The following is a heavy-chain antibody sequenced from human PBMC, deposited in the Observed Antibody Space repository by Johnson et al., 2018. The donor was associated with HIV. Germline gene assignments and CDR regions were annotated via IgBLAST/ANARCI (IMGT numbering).Heavy chain of an antibody. CDR3: AREGYRYGYDALDI. D-gene: IGHD5-18*01. CDR1: GFTFSSYA. Sequence: VQLVESGGGVVRPGGSLRLSCAASGFTFSSYAMHWVRQAPGKGLEWVSVIYSGGSTYYADSVKGRFTISRDNAKNTLYLQMNSLRAEDTAVYYCAREGYRYGYDALDIWGQGTMVTVSS. CDR2: IYSGGST. J-gene: IGHJ3*02. V-gene: IGHV3-66*01.